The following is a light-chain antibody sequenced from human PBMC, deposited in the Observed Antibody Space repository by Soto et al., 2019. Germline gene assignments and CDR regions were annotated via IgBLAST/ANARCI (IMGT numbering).Light chain of an antibody. CDR1: NSNIGSNA. CDR3: AAWDDSLNGLV. V-gene: IGLV1-44*01. Sequence: QSVLTQPPSASGTPGQRVTISCSGSNSNIGSNAVNWYQQLPGTAPKLLIYSNNLRPSGVPDRFSGSKSGTSASLAISGLQSEDEADYYCAAWDDSLNGLVFGGGTKLTVL. J-gene: IGLJ2*01. CDR2: SNN.